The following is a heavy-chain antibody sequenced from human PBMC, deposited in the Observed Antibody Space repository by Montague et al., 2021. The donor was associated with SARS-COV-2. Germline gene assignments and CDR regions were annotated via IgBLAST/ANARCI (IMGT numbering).Heavy chain of an antibody. CDR3: ARLKRYFDSSGSPSAFDF. J-gene: IGHJ3*01. CDR2: IYYTGNT. CDR1: GGSITNNIDY. Sequence: SETLSLTYTVSGGSITNNIDYWAWIRQPPGKGLEWIGSIYYTGNTYYNPSLKSRVTISVVTSKNHFTLKLSSVIAPETAVYYCARLKRYFDSSGSPSAFDFWGQGTKVTVSS. V-gene: IGHV4-39*02. D-gene: IGHD3-22*01.